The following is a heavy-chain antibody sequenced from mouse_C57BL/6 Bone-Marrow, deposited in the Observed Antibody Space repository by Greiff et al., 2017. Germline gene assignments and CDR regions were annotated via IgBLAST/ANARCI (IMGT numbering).Heavy chain of an antibody. V-gene: IGHV1-74*01. D-gene: IGHD2-1*01. Sequence: QVQLQQPGAELVMPGASVKVSCKASGYTFTSYWLHWVKQRPGQGLEWIGRIHPSDSDTIYNQKFTGKATLTVDKSSSTDYMHLSCLSSEYSAVYYCAMSGNYLAWCAYWGQGSLVTVAA. CDR1: GYTFTSYW. J-gene: IGHJ3*01. CDR3: AMSGNYLAWCAY. CDR2: IHPSDSDT.